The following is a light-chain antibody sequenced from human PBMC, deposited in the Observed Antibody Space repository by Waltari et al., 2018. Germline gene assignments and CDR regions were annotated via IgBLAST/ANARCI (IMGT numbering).Light chain of an antibody. CDR1: RSDVSGYTY. CDR3: GSYTSDSSVV. V-gene: IGLV2-14*01. Sequence: QSSLTHPASVPGSPDRSLTFSCTGTRSDVSGYTYVSWYQQHPDKVPKVIIYDVSKRPAGISNRFSGSKSGNTTSLIISGLQAEDEADYFCGSYTSDSSVVFGGGTRLTVL. J-gene: IGLJ2*01. CDR2: DVS.